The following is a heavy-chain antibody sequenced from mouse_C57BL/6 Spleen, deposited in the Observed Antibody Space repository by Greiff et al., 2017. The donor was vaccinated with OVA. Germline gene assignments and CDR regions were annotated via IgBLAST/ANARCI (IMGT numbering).Heavy chain of an antibody. J-gene: IGHJ2*01. CDR3: ARVYGNYGGFDY. CDR1: GFTFSDYY. V-gene: IGHV5-16*01. CDR2: INYDGSST. Sequence: EVKLMESEGGLVQPGSSMKLSCTASGFTFSDYYMAWVRQVPEKGLEWVANINYDGSSTYYLDSLKSRFIISRDNAKNILYLQMSSLKSEDTATYYCARVYGNYGGFDYWGQGTTLTVSS. D-gene: IGHD2-10*02.